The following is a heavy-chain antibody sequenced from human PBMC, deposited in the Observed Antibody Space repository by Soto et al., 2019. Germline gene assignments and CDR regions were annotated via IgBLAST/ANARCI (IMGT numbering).Heavy chain of an antibody. Sequence: GGSLRLSCAASGFTFSKTIMNWVRQAPGKGLEWVGRIKKLSDGGKADYSSPVDGRFTISRDDSKNTLYLQMNSLRAEDTAVYYCASETSSGWRGGMDVWGQGTTVTVSS. CDR1: GFTFSKTI. V-gene: IGHV3-15*01. CDR3: ASETSSGWRGGMDV. CDR2: IKKLSDGGKA. D-gene: IGHD6-19*01. J-gene: IGHJ6*02.